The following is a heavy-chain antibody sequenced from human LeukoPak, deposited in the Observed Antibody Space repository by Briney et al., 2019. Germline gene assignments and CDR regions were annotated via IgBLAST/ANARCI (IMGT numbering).Heavy chain of an antibody. CDR2: ISGSGGST. J-gene: IGHJ4*02. CDR1: GFTFSSYA. D-gene: IGHD1-26*01. CDR3: ARIKWELPLFDY. Sequence: GGPLRLSCAASGFTFSSYAMSWVRQAPGKGLEWVSAISGSGGSTYYADSVKGRFTISRDNSKNTLYLQMNSLRAEDTAVYYCARIKWELPLFDYWGQGTLVTVSS. V-gene: IGHV3-23*01.